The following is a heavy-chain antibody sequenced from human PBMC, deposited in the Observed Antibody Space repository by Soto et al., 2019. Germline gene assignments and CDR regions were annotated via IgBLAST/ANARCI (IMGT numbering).Heavy chain of an antibody. J-gene: IGHJ6*02. CDR2: ISGSGGST. CDR3: ASIQLWVPWYGMDV. CDR1: GFTFSSYA. Sequence: GGSLRLSCAASGFTFSSYAMSWVRQAPGKGLEWVSAISGSGGSTYYADSVKGRFTISRDNSKNTLYLQMNSLRAEDTAVYYCASIQLWVPWYGMDVWGQGTTFTVSS. D-gene: IGHD5-18*01. V-gene: IGHV3-23*01.